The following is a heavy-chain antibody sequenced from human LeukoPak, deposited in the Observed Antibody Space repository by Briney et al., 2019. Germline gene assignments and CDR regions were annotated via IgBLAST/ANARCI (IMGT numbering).Heavy chain of an antibody. CDR3: ARRSWLVQDYYYYYYMDV. J-gene: IGHJ6*03. CDR1: GGSISSSSYY. CDR2: IYYSGST. V-gene: IGHV4-39*01. Sequence: KPSETLSLTCTVSGGSISSSSYYWGWIRQPPGKGLEWIGSIYYSGSTYYNPSLKSRVTISVDTSKNQFSLKLSSVTAADTAVYYCARRSWLVQDYYYYYYMDVRGKGTTVTVSS. D-gene: IGHD6-19*01.